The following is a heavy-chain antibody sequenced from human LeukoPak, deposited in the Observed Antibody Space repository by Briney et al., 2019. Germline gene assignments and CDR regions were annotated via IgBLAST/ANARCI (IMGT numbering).Heavy chain of an antibody. CDR3: ARGTRAAAGTPNYYYYYMDV. CDR1: GGSFSGYY. CDR2: INHSGST. Sequence: PSETLSLTCAVYGGSFSGYYWSWIRQPPGKGLEWIGEINHSGSTNYNPALKSRVTISVDTSKNQFSLKLSSVTAADTALYYCARGTRAAAGTPNYYYYYMDVWGKGTTVTVSS. V-gene: IGHV4-34*01. D-gene: IGHD6-13*01. J-gene: IGHJ6*03.